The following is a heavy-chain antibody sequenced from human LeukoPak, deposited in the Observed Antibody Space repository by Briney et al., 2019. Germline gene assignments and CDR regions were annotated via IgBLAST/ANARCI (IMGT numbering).Heavy chain of an antibody. CDR2: ISASGGST. CDR1: GFTFTSYA. CDR3: PKGASSTWFDP. Sequence: GGSLRLSCAASGFTFTSYAMSWVRQAPGKGLEWVSSISASGGSTFYADSVKGRFTISRDNSKNTLFLQMNSLRAEDTAVYYCPKGASSTWFDPWGQGTLVTVSS. V-gene: IGHV3-23*01. J-gene: IGHJ5*02. D-gene: IGHD2-2*01.